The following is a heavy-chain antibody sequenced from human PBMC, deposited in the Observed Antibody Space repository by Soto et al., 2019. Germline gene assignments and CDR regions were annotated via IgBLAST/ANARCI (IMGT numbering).Heavy chain of an antibody. D-gene: IGHD3-9*01. Sequence: PGGSLRLSCAASGFAFSSYAMSWVRQAPGKGLEWVSAISGSGGSTYYADSVKGRFTISRDNSKNTLYLQMNSLRAEDTAVYYCAKDSRYFDWLLPFDYWGQGTLVTVSS. CDR1: GFAFSSYA. J-gene: IGHJ4*02. CDR3: AKDSRYFDWLLPFDY. V-gene: IGHV3-23*01. CDR2: ISGSGGST.